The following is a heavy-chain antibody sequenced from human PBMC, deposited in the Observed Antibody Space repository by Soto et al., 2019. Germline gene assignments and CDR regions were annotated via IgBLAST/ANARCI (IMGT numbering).Heavy chain of an antibody. CDR2: IYSGGST. CDR1: GFTVSSNY. Sequence: SLRLSCAASGFTVSSNYMSWVRQAPGKGLEWVSVIYSGGSTYYADSVKGRFTISRDNSKNTLYPQMNSLRAEDTAVYYCARAAGHDAFDIWGQGTMVTVSS. J-gene: IGHJ3*02. D-gene: IGHD5-12*01. CDR3: ARAAGHDAFDI. V-gene: IGHV3-66*01.